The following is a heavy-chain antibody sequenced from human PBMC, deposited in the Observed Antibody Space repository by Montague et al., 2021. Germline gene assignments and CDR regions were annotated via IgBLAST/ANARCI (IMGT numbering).Heavy chain of an antibody. J-gene: IGHJ6*03. Sequence: SETLSLTCTVSSGSIFHAHWSWVRQLPGKGLEWLGEINHSGSTNYNPSLKSRVTISVDTSKNQFSLKLSSVTAADTAVYYCARRGGTMVRGVKGYVDVWGKGTTVTVSS. CDR2: INHSGST. CDR3: ARRGGTMVRGVKGYVDV. V-gene: IGHV4-34*01. D-gene: IGHD3-10*01. CDR1: SGSIFHAH.